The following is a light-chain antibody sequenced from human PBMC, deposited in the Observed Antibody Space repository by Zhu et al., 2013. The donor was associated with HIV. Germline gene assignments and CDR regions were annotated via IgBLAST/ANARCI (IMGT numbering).Light chain of an antibody. Sequence: DIQMTQSPSTLSTSVGDRVTITCRANQSITNLLAWYQQKPGKAPKLLIYRASGLQSGVPSRFSGSGSGTDFTLTIRSLQPDDFAIYYCQQYNSLWTFGQGTKVEMK. CDR3: QQYNSLWT. J-gene: IGKJ1*01. CDR2: RAS. V-gene: IGKV1-5*03. CDR1: QSITNL.